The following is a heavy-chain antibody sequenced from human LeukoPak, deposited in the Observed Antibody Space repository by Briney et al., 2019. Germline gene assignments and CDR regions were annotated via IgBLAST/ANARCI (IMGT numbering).Heavy chain of an antibody. Sequence: SQTLSLTCAFSGDSVSSNSAAWNWIRQSPSRGLEWLGRTYYRSKWYNDYAVSVKSRITINPDTSKNQFSLQLNSVTPQDTAVYYCARGNYYDSSGYPDYWGQGTLVTVSS. V-gene: IGHV6-1*01. CDR1: GDSVSSNSAA. J-gene: IGHJ4*02. CDR3: ARGNYYDSSGYPDY. D-gene: IGHD3-22*01. CDR2: TYYRSKWYN.